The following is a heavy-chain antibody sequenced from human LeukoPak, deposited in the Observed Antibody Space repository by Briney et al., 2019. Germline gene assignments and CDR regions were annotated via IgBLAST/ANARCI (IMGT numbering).Heavy chain of an antibody. CDR1: GYTFTSYD. J-gene: IGHJ6*02. V-gene: IGHV1-8*01. D-gene: IGHD3-10*01. Sequence: GASVKVSCKASGYTFTSYDINWVRQATGQGLEWMGWMNPNSGNTGYAQKFQGRVTMTRNTSISTAYMELSSLRSEDTAVYYCARGRMVRTPMDVWGQGTTVTVSS. CDR3: ARGRMVRTPMDV. CDR2: MNPNSGNT.